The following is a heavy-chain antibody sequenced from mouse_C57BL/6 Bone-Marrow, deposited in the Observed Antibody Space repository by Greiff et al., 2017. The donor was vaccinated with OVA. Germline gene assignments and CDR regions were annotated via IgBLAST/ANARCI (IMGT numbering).Heavy chain of an antibody. CDR2: ISSGGSYT. CDR3: ASPMVTTGYWYFDV. J-gene: IGHJ1*03. D-gene: IGHD2-2*01. V-gene: IGHV5-6*01. Sequence: EVHLVESGGDLVKPGGSLKLSCAASGFTFSSYGMSWVRQTPDKRLEWVATISSGGSYTYYPDSVKGRFTFSRDNAKNTLYLQMSSLKSEDTAMYYCASPMVTTGYWYFDVWGTGTTVTVSS. CDR1: GFTFSSYG.